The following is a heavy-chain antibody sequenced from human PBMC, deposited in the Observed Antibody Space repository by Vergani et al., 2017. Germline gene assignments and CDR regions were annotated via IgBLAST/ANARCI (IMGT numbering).Heavy chain of an antibody. D-gene: IGHD3-22*01. CDR1: GGTFSSYT. Sequence: QVQLVQSGAEVKKPGSSVKVSCKASGGTFSSYTISWVRQAPGQGLEWMGRINPNSGGTNYAQKFQGRVTMTRDTSISTAYMELSRLRSDDTAVYYCARDLKFPAGNDYYDSSGSKDAFDIWGQGTMVTVSS. J-gene: IGHJ3*02. CDR2: INPNSGGT. V-gene: IGHV1-2*02. CDR3: ARDLKFPAGNDYYDSSGSKDAFDI.